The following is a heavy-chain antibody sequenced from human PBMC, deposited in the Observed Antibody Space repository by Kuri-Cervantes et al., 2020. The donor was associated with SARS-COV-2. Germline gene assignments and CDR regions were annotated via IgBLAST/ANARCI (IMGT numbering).Heavy chain of an antibody. Sequence: GGSLRLSCGASGFTFSSYAMSWVRQAPGKGLEWVSVISGSGGTTYYADSVKGRFTVSRDNSKITLYLQMNSLRAEDTAVYYCASGRIYDSSGYSPGGFDYWGQGTLVTVSS. V-gene: IGHV3-23*01. J-gene: IGHJ4*02. CDR1: GFTFSSYA. CDR3: ASGRIYDSSGYSPGGFDY. CDR2: ISGSGGTT. D-gene: IGHD3-22*01.